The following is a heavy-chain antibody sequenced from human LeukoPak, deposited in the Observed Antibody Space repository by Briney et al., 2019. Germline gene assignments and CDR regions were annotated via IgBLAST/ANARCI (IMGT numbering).Heavy chain of an antibody. CDR1: GFTFSSYS. V-gene: IGHV3-21*01. D-gene: IGHD6-19*01. Sequence: GGSLRLSCAASGFTFSSYSMNWVRQAPGKGLEWVSSISSSSSYIYYADSVKGRFTISRDNAKNSLYLQMNGLRAEDTAVYYCARDFSGYSSGWYPFDYWGQGTLVTVSS. J-gene: IGHJ4*02. CDR2: ISSSSSYI. CDR3: ARDFSGYSSGWYPFDY.